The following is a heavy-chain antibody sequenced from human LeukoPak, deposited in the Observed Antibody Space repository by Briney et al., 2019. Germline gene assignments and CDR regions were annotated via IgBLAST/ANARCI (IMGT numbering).Heavy chain of an antibody. CDR1: GYTFNGYY. V-gene: IGHV1-2*02. CDR3: ARDEEVGATGAFDY. D-gene: IGHD1-26*01. J-gene: IGHJ4*02. CDR2: INPNSGGT. Sequence: ASVRVSCKASGYTFNGYYMHWVRQAPGQGLEWMGWINPNSGGTNYAQKFQGRVTMTRDTSISTAYMELSRLRSDDTAVYYCARDEEVGATGAFDYWGQGTLVTVSS.